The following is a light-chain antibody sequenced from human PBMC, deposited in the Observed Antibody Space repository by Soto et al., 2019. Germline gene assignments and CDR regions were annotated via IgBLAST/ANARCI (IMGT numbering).Light chain of an antibody. V-gene: IGKV3-15*01. J-gene: IGKJ4*01. Sequence: EIVLTQSPGTLSSSPGERAILSCRASQSVSSSYLAWYQQKPGQAPRLLIYGASTRATGVPTRFSGSRSGAEFTLTINSLQSEEFAVYYCQPYNNWPLTFGGGTKVDIK. CDR1: QSVSSSY. CDR3: QPYNNWPLT. CDR2: GAS.